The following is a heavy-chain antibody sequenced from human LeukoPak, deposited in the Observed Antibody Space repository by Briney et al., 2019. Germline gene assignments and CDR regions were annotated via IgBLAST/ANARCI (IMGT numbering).Heavy chain of an antibody. D-gene: IGHD5-12*01. Sequence: GGSLRLSCAASGFTFSSYAMSWVRQAPGKGLEWVSAISGSGGSTYYADSVKGRFTISRDNSKNTLYLQMNRLRAEDTAVYYCAKGRSGYDDFDYWGQGTLVTVSS. J-gene: IGHJ4*02. CDR1: GFTFSSYA. V-gene: IGHV3-23*01. CDR3: AKGRSGYDDFDY. CDR2: ISGSGGST.